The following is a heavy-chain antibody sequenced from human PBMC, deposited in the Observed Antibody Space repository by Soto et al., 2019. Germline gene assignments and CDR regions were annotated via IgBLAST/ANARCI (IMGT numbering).Heavy chain of an antibody. V-gene: IGHV4-34*01. J-gene: IGHJ4*02. CDR2: IYHSGST. D-gene: IGHD3-10*01. CDR1: GGSLSNYY. CDR3: ARPRYYYGSGSYPNYYFDY. Sequence: PSETLSLTSAVSGGSLSNYYWSWIRQPPGKGLEWIGEIYHSGSTNYNPSLKSRVTISADKSISTAYLQWSSLKASDTAMYYCARPRYYYGSGSYPNYYFDYWGQGTLVTVSS.